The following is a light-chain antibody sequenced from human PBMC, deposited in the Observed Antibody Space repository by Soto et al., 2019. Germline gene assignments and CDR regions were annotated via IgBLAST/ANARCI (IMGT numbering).Light chain of an antibody. Sequence: DIQMTQSPSSLSASVGDRVTITCQPSQDFGNYLNWYQVKPGKAPQLLIYDASSLETGVPLRFSGSSSKTGFTFPISSLQFEDVATYYCQQYDRLPLTFGGGTKLEIK. CDR1: QDFGNY. J-gene: IGKJ4*01. CDR3: QQYDRLPLT. CDR2: DAS. V-gene: IGKV1-33*01.